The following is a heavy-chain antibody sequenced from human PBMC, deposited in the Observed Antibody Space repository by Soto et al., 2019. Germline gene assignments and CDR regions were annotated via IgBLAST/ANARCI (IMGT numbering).Heavy chain of an antibody. CDR2: INPNGGST. CDR3: AKDRENLFYNYFDP. J-gene: IGHJ5*02. D-gene: IGHD3-3*01. CDR1: GYIFINYY. V-gene: IGHV1-46*04. Sequence: ASVKVSCKASGYIFINYYIHWVRQAPGQGLEWIGIINPNGGSTYYADSVKGRFTISRDNSKNTLYLHMNSLRVEDTAIYYCAKDRENLFYNYFDPWGQGTLVTVSS.